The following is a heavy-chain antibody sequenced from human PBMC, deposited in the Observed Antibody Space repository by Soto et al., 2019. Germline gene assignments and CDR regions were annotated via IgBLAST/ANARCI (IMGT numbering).Heavy chain of an antibody. J-gene: IGHJ5*02. D-gene: IGHD6-13*01. CDR3: ALFSIAGAGTYGETGHNWFDP. CDR1: GGSISSGGYY. Sequence: PSETLSLTCTVSGGSISSGGYYWSWIRQHPGKGLEWIGYIYYSGSTYYNPSLKSRVTISVDTSKNQFSLKLSSVTAADTAVYYCALFSIAGAGTYGETGHNWFDPWGQGTLITVSS. V-gene: IGHV4-31*03. CDR2: IYYSGST.